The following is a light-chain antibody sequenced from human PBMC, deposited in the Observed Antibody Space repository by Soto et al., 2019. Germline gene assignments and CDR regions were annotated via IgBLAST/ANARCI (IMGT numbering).Light chain of an antibody. CDR3: QQYNSYWT. Sequence: DIQMTQSPSTLSASVGDRVPITCRASQSISSWLAWYQQKPGKAPMLLIYDASSLESGVPSRFSGSGSGTEFTLTISSLQPDDFATYYCQQYNSYWTFGQGTKVDIK. CDR2: DAS. CDR1: QSISSW. J-gene: IGKJ1*01. V-gene: IGKV1-5*01.